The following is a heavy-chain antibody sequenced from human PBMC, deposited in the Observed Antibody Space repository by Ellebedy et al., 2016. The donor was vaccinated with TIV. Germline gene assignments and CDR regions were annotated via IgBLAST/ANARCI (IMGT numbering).Heavy chain of an antibody. J-gene: IGHJ4*02. CDR1: GDSISSHY. V-gene: IGHV4-59*11. CDR2: ISYSGST. D-gene: IGHD3-16*01. Sequence: SETLSLXXTVSGDSISSHYWSWIRQPPGKGLAWIGYISYSGSTNYNPSLTSRVFISVDTSKNQFSLKLSSVTVADTAVYYCATDWGRAAVLWGQGTLVTVSS. CDR3: ATDWGRAAVL.